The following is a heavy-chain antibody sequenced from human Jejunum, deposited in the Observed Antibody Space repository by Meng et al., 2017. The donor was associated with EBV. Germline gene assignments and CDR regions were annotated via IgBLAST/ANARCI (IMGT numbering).Heavy chain of an antibody. J-gene: IGHJ4*02. CDR3: AKLLKY. Sequence: EFQLLGSGGGLVQPGGSLRLSCAASGFTFSNSAMSWVRQAPGKGLEWVSVISGSAGNTYYADSVKGRFTISRDLSNNTLYLQMNSLRAEDTAIYYCAKLLKYWGQGTLVTVSS. V-gene: IGHV3-23*01. CDR2: ISGSAGNT. CDR1: GFTFSNSA.